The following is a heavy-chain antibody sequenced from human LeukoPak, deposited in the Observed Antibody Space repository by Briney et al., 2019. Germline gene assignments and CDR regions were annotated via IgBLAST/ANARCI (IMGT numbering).Heavy chain of an antibody. CDR1: GGSISSFY. J-gene: IGHJ5*02. CDR3: ARDSHYYGSGSYFGIPYAMFDP. V-gene: IGHV4-59*12. CDR2: ISYSGGT. Sequence: SETLSLTCTVSGGSISSFYWSWIRQPPGKGLEWIGYISYSGGTNYNPSLRSRVTISVDTSKNQFSLKLSSVTAEDTAVYYCARDSHYYGSGSYFGIPYAMFDPWGQGTLVTVSS. D-gene: IGHD3-10*01.